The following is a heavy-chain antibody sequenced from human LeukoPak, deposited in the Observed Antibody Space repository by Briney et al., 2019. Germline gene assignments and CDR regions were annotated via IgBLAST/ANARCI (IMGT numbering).Heavy chain of an antibody. CDR3: AREVRFTHPYGMDV. V-gene: IGHV3-9*01. J-gene: IGHJ6*02. D-gene: IGHD3-3*01. CDR1: GFTFDDYA. CDR2: ISWNSGSI. Sequence: PGRSLRLSCAASGFTFDDYAMHWVRQAPGKGLEWVSGISWNSGSIGYADSVKGRFTISRDNAKNSLYLQMNSLRAEDTALYYCAREVRFTHPYGMDVWGQGTTVTVSS.